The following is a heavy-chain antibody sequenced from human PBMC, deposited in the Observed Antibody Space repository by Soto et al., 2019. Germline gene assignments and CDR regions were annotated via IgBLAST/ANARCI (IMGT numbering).Heavy chain of an antibody. CDR2: IIPIFGTA. CDR3: ARFAHSSSSAIAAAGTWLDY. D-gene: IGHD6-13*01. V-gene: IGHV1-69*13. J-gene: IGHJ4*02. Sequence: ASVKVSCKASGGTFSSYAISWVRQAPGQGLEWMGGIIPIFGTANYAQKFQGRVTITADESTSTAYRELSSLRSEDTAVYYCARFAHSSSSAIAAAGTWLDYWGQGTLVTVSS. CDR1: GGTFSSYA.